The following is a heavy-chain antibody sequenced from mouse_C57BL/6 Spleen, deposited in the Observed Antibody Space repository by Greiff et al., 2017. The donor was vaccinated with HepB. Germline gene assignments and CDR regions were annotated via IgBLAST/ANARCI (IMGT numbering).Heavy chain of an antibody. CDR1: GYTFTSYW. CDR2: IDPSDSET. Sequence: VQLQQPGAELVRPGSSVKLSCKASGYTFTSYWMHWVKQRPIQDLEWIGNIDPSDSETHYNQKFKDKATLTVDKSSSTAYMQLSSLTSEDSAVYYCARADSNYGYAMDYWGQGTSVTVSS. V-gene: IGHV1-52*01. J-gene: IGHJ4*01. D-gene: IGHD2-5*01. CDR3: ARADSNYGYAMDY.